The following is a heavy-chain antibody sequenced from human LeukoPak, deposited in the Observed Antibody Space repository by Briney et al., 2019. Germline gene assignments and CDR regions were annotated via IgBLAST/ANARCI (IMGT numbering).Heavy chain of an antibody. CDR1: GFTFRNYV. J-gene: IGHJ4*02. D-gene: IGHD3-9*01. Sequence: PGGSLRLSCAASGFTFRNYVIHWVRQAPGKGLEWVAVTSSDLNVKLYADSVKGRFTISRDNAKNSLFLQMNSLRAEDTAVYYCAKDMRFDWTPYYFDYWGQGTLDTVSS. V-gene: IGHV3-30*18. CDR3: AKDMRFDWTPYYFDY. CDR2: TSSDLNVK.